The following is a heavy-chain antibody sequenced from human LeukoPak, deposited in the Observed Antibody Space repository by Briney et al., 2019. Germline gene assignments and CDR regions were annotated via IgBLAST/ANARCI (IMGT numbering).Heavy chain of an antibody. CDR1: GFTFSSYA. J-gene: IGHJ6*02. V-gene: IGHV3-23*01. CDR3: AKATCSGGSCYSGAYYYYGMDV. Sequence: GGSLRLSCAASGFTFSSYAMSWVRQAPEKGLEWVSAISGSGGSTYYADSVKGRFTISRDNSKNTLYLQMNSLRAEDTAVYYCAKATCSGGSCYSGAYYYYGMDVWGQGTTVTVSS. D-gene: IGHD2-15*01. CDR2: ISGSGGST.